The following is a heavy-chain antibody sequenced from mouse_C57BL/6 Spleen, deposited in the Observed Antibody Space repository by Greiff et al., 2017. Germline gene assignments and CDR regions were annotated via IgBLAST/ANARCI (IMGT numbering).Heavy chain of an antibody. CDR3: ARLSKRAMDY. J-gene: IGHJ4*01. CDR2: IDPSDSYT. CDR1: GYTFTSYW. Sequence: VQLQQPGAELVMPGASVKLSCKASGYTFTSYWMHWVKQRPGQGLEWIGEIDPSDSYTNYNQKFKGKSTLTVDKSSSTAYMQLSSLTSEDSAVYYCARLSKRAMDYWGQGTSVTVSS. V-gene: IGHV1-69*01. D-gene: IGHD2-5*01.